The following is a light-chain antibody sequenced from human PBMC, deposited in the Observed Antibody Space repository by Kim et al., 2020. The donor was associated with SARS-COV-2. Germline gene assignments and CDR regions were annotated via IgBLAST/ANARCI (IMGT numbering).Light chain of an antibody. V-gene: IGKV3-15*01. J-gene: IGKJ4*01. CDR2: GAS. CDR3: LQYNNWPPLT. CDR1: QSVTSN. Sequence: ASPGERATLSCRASQSVTSNLAWYQQKPGQAPRLLVYGASTRATGVPTRFSGSGSGTEFTLTISSLQSEDFAIYYCLQYNNWPPLTFGGGTKLEI.